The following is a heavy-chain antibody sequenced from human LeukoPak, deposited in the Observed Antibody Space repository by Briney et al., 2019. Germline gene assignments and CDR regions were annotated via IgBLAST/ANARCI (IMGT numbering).Heavy chain of an antibody. CDR2: ISSSSSYT. D-gene: IGHD2-2*01. CDR3: ARGGGDIVVVPAATRGIRNWFDP. V-gene: IGHV3-11*06. CDR1: GFTCSDYY. J-gene: IGHJ5*02. Sequence: PGGSLRRSCAASGFTCSDYYMSWIRQAPGKGLEWVSYISSSSSYTNYADSVKGRFTISRDNAKNSLYLQMNSLRAEDTAVYYCARGGGDIVVVPAATRGIRNWFDPWGQGTLVTVSS.